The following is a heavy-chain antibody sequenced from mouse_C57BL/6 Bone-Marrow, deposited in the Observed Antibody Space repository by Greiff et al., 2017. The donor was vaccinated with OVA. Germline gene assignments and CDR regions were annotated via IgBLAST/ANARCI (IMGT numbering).Heavy chain of an antibody. D-gene: IGHD4-1*01. J-gene: IGHJ2*01. CDR3: TRGDWGY. CDR2: IDPENGDT. V-gene: IGHV14-4*01. Sequence: EVQLQQSGAELVRPGASVKLSCTASGFNIKDDYMHWVKQRPEQGLEWIGWIDPENGDTEYASKFQGKATITADTSSNTAYLQLSSLTSEDTAVYYCTRGDWGYWGQGTTLTVSS. CDR1: GFNIKDDY.